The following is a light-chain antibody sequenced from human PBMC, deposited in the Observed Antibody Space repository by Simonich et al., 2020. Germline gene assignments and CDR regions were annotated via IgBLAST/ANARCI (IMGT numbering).Light chain of an antibody. J-gene: IGLJ3*02. Sequence: QSVLTQPPSVSGAPGQRVTISCTGSSSNIGAGYDVHWYQQLPGTAPKLLIYGNSNRPSGVPDRFSGYKSGTSASLAITGLQAEDEADYYCQSYDSSLSGFWVFGGGTKLTVL. CDR3: QSYDSSLSGFWV. V-gene: IGLV1-40*01. CDR2: GNS. CDR1: SSNIGAGYD.